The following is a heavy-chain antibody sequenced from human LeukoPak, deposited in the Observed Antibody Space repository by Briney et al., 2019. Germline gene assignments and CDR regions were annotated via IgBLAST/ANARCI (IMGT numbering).Heavy chain of an antibody. CDR2: INHSGST. J-gene: IGHJ4*02. Sequence: PSETLSLTCAVYGGSFSGYYWSWIRQPPGKGLEWMGEINHSGSTNYNPSLKSRVTISVDTSKNQFSLKLSSVTAADTAVYYCARGPLRLGELSLRSVAFDYWGQGTLVTVSS. CDR1: GGSFSGYY. D-gene: IGHD3-16*02. V-gene: IGHV4-34*01. CDR3: ARGPLRLGELSLRSVAFDY.